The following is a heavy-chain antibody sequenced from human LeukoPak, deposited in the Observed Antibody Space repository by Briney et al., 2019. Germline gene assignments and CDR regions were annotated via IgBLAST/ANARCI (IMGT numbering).Heavy chain of an antibody. V-gene: IGHV3-9*01. Sequence: GGSLRLSCAASGFTFDDYAIHWVRQAPGKGLEWVSGISWNSGSIGYADSVKGRFTISRDNAKNSLYLQMNSLRAEDTALYYCAKAYCSSTSCYSYHWGQGTLVTVSS. CDR3: AKAYCSSTSCYSYH. D-gene: IGHD2-2*01. CDR2: ISWNSGSI. J-gene: IGHJ5*02. CDR1: GFTFDDYA.